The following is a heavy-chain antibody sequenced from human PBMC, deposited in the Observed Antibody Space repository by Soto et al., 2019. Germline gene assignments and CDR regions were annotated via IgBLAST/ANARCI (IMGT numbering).Heavy chain of an antibody. J-gene: IGHJ6*02. CDR2: FYWNDDK. V-gene: IGHV2-5*01. D-gene: IGHD3-10*01. Sequence: SGPTLVNPXQTLTLTCSFSGFSLRTSGVGVGRIRQPPGKALECLAIFYWNDDKRYSPSLKNRLTITKDTSKSQVVLIMTNMDPVDTATYYCARAMVRAGEMDVWGQGTTVTVSS. CDR1: GFSLRTSGVG. CDR3: ARAMVRAGEMDV.